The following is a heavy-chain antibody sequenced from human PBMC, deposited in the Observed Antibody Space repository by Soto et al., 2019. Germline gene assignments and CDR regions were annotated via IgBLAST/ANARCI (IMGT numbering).Heavy chain of an antibody. Sequence: ASLKVSCRASGYTFTGYYMHWVRQAPGQGLEWMGWINPNSGGTNYAQNFQGRVTMTRDTSISTAYMELSRLRSDDTAVYYCARSPEDYYDSSGYYGYWGQGTLVTVSS. D-gene: IGHD3-22*01. CDR2: INPNSGGT. CDR1: GYTFTGYY. CDR3: ARSPEDYYDSSGYYGY. V-gene: IGHV1-2*02. J-gene: IGHJ4*02.